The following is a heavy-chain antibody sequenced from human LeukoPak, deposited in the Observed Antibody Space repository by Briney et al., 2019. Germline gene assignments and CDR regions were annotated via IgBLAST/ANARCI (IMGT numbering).Heavy chain of an antibody. J-gene: IGHJ4*02. CDR1: KFTFSSYG. D-gene: IGHD1-20*01. V-gene: IGHV3-30*18. CDR2: ISYDGSNK. Sequence: GGSLRLSCAASKFTFSSYGMHWVRKAPGKELEWVAVISYDGSNKYYADSVRGRFTISRDNSKNTLYLHMNSLRPEDTAVYYCAKSRHPYNWNDGAFFDYWGQGTLVTVSS. CDR3: AKSRHPYNWNDGAFFDY.